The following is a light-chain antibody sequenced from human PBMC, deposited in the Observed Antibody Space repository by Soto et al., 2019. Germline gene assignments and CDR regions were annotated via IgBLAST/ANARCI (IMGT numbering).Light chain of an antibody. Sequence: EIVMTQSPATLSVSPGERATLSCRASQSVSSNLAWYQQKPGQAPRLLIYGASTRATGIPARFSGSGSGTEFTLTISSLQSEDFAVYYCQQYNNWPRTFCQGIKVEIK. CDR2: GAS. V-gene: IGKV3-15*01. CDR3: QQYNNWPRT. J-gene: IGKJ1*01. CDR1: QSVSSN.